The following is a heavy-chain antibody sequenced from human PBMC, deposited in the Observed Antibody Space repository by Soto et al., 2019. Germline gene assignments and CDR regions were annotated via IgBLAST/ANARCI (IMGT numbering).Heavy chain of an antibody. Sequence: ASVKVSCKASGYTFTSYGISWVRQAPGQGLEWMGWISAYNGNTNHAQKLQGRVTMTTDTSTSTAYMELRSLRSDDTAVYYCARTASRYDSSGYPDYWGQGTLVTVSS. CDR2: ISAYNGNT. J-gene: IGHJ4*02. D-gene: IGHD3-22*01. V-gene: IGHV1-18*01. CDR3: ARTASRYDSSGYPDY. CDR1: GYTFTSYG.